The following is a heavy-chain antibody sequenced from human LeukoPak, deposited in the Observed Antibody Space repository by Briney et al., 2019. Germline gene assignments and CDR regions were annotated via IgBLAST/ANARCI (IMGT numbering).Heavy chain of an antibody. CDR2: IYHSGST. CDR1: GGSFSTYY. CDR3: ARVGGYDWRLDY. D-gene: IGHD5-12*01. J-gene: IGHJ4*02. V-gene: IGHV4-59*01. Sequence: SETLSLTCAVSGGSFSTYYWSWIRQPPGKGLEWIGYIYHSGSTNYNPSLKSRVTISVDTSKNQFSLKLSSVTTADTAVYYCARVGGYDWRLDYWGQGTLVTVSS.